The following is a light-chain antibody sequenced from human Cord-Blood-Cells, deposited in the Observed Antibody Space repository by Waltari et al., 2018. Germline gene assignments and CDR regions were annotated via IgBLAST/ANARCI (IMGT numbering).Light chain of an antibody. Sequence: EIVLTQSPATLSLSPGERTTLACRASQSVSSYLAWYQQKPGPAPRLLIYDASNRTTGIPGRFSGSGSGTDFTLTISSLESADFAGQYCKQRSNWITFGGGTKVEIK. V-gene: IGKV3-11*01. J-gene: IGKJ4*01. CDR1: QSVSSY. CDR2: DAS. CDR3: KQRSNWIT.